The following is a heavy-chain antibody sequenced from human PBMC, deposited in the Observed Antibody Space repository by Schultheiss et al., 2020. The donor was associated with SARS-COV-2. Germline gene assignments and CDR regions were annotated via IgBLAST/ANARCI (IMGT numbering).Heavy chain of an antibody. CDR3: AKYRITMVRGVNTYYFDY. D-gene: IGHD3-10*01. CDR1: GFTFSDYY. CDR2: ISSSGSTI. J-gene: IGHJ4*02. V-gene: IGHV3-11*01. Sequence: GESLKISCAASGFTFSDYYMSWIRQAPGKGLEWVSYISSSGSTIYYADSVKGRFTISRDNAKNSLYLQMNSLRAEDTAVYYCAKYRITMVRGVNTYYFDYWGQGTLVTVSS.